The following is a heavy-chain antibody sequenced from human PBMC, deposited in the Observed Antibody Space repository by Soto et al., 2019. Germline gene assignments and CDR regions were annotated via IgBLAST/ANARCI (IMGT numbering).Heavy chain of an antibody. V-gene: IGHV3-23*01. CDR1: GFICSSYD. Sequence: GGSLRLSCAASGFICSSYDMSWVRQAPGKGLEWVSTILVDGRTFYVDSVKGRFTISRDSSQNTVYLQMNSLTAGDTALYYCAKATATGGGAFDVCGQGTMVTVSS. CDR2: ILVDGRT. CDR3: AKATATGGGAFDV. J-gene: IGHJ3*01. D-gene: IGHD2-8*02.